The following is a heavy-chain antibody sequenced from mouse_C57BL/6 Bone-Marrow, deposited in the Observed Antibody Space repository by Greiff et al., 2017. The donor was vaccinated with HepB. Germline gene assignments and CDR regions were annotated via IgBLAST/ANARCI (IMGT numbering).Heavy chain of an antibody. CDR1: GYAFSSSW. J-gene: IGHJ1*03. CDR3: ARGRDGSHS. CDR2: IYPGDGDT. V-gene: IGHV1-82*01. D-gene: IGHD1-1*01. Sequence: VQLQQSGPELVKPGASVKISCKASGYAFSSSWMNWVKQRPGKGLEWIGRIYPGDGDTNYNEKFKGKATLTADKSSSTAYMQLSSLTSEDSAVYFCARGRDGSHSWGTGTTGTVSS.